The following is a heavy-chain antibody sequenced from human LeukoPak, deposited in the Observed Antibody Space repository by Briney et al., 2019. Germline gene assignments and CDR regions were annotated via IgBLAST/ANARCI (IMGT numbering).Heavy chain of an antibody. V-gene: IGHV4-59*08. CDR1: GGSISSYY. J-gene: IGHJ4*02. CDR3: ARLLYSSRWYYFDY. CDR2: IYYSGST. Sequence: TSETLSLTCTVSGGSISSYYWSWIRQPPGKGLEWIGYIYYSGSTNYNPSLKSRVTISVDTSKNQFSLKLSSVTAADTAVYYCARLLYSSRWYYFDYWGQGTLVTVSS. D-gene: IGHD6-19*01.